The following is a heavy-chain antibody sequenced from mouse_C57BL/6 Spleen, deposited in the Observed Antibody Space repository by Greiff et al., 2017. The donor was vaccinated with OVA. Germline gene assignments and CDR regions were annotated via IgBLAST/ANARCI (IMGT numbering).Heavy chain of an antibody. CDR1: GYTFTSYW. CDR2: IDPSDSYT. V-gene: IGHV1-69*01. CDR3: ARGGRGFAY. Sequence: QVQLQQPGAELVIPGASVKLSCKASGYTFTSYWMHWVKQRPGQGLEWIGEIDPSDSYTNYNQKFKGKSTLTVDKSSSTAYMQLSSLTSEDSAVYYCARGGRGFAYWGQGTLVTVSA. J-gene: IGHJ3*01.